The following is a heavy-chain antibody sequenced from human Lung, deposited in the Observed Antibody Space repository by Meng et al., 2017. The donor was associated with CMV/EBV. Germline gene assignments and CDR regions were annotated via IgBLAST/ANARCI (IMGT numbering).Heavy chain of an antibody. V-gene: IGHV3-30*02. CDR1: GFTFDNYG. D-gene: IGHD3-16*01. CDR3: AKDLLLFGGANAYFDY. Sequence: GESXKISCAASGFTFDNYGMHWVRQTPGKGLEWVAFIRHDGTNKYYGDSVKGRFTISRDNSKNTVFLQMNSLRPEETAVYYCAKDLLLFGGANAYFDYWGQGTLVTVPS. J-gene: IGHJ4*02. CDR2: IRHDGTNK.